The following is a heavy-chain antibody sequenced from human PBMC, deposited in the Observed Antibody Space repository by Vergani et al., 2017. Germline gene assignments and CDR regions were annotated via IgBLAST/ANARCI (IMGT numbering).Heavy chain of an antibody. J-gene: IGHJ6*02. Sequence: QVQLVQSGAEVKKPGASVRISCKASGYTFIHYYIHWVRQAPGQGLEWMGWINPKTGEINYAQNFRGRVTMTWDTSINTAYMELSRLRSDDTAIYYCARDVIYDTGGMDVWGQGTTVTVSS. CDR3: ARDVIYDTGGMDV. V-gene: IGHV1-2*02. CDR2: INPKTGEI. CDR1: GYTFIHYY. D-gene: IGHD3-16*01.